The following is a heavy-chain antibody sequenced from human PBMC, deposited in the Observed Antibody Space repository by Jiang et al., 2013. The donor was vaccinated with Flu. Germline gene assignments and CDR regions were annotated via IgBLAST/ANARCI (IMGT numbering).Heavy chain of an antibody. J-gene: IGHJ4*02. V-gene: IGHV2-70*16. Sequence: KPTQTLTLTCTFSGFSLSTSGMSVSWVRQPPGRALEWLAHIDWEDDKFYSTSLKTRLTISKDTSKNQVVLAMTNMDPVDTGTYYCARISELATIDSWGQGTLVTVSS. CDR2: IDWEDDK. CDR1: GFSLSTSGMS. CDR3: ARISELATIDS. D-gene: IGHD5-24*01.